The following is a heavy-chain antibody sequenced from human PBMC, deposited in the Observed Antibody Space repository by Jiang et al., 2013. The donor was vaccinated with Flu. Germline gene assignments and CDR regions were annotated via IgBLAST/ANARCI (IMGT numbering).Heavy chain of an antibody. J-gene: IGHJ4*02. V-gene: IGHV4-59*08. D-gene: IGHD2/OR15-2a*01. CDR3: ARAYLYYFDY. Sequence: GSGLVKPSETLSLTRTVSGDSISSYYWNWIRQPPGKGLEWIGYFYFSGSTNYNPSLKSRVTISVDTSKNQFSLKLSSVTAADTAVYYCARAYLYYFDYVGPREPWSTVSS. CDR2: FYFSGST. CDR1: GDSISSYY.